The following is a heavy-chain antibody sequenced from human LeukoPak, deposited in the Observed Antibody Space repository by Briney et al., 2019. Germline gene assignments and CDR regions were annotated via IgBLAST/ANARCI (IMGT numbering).Heavy chain of an antibody. J-gene: IGHJ4*02. CDR3: AREWYPDY. D-gene: IGHD2-15*01. CDR1: GYSISSGNY. V-gene: IGHV4-38-2*02. Sequence: SETLSLTCTVSGYSISSGNYWDWIRQPPGKGLEWIGSIYHSGSAYYNPSLKSRVTISVDTSKNQFSLKLSSVTAADTAVYYCAREWYPDYWGQGTLVTVSS. CDR2: IYHSGSA.